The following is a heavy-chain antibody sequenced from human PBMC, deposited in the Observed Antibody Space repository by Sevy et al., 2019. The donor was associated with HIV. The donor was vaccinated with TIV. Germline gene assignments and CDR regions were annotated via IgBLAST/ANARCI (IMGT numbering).Heavy chain of an antibody. CDR3: VIGGRDSYVRYNDWHADY. D-gene: IGHD3-9*01. CDR1: GYSFTTYW. CDR2: IYPSDSEI. J-gene: IGHJ4*02. Sequence: GESLKISCKGSGYSFTTYWIGWVRRMPGKDLEWIGIIYPSDSEIRCSQPFQGQVTISADKSISTAYLQWSSLKASDSAVYYCVIGGRDSYVRYNDWHADYWGQGTLVTVSS. V-gene: IGHV5-51*01.